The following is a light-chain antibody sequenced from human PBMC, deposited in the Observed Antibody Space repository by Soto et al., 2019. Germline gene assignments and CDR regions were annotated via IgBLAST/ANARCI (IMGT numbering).Light chain of an antibody. Sequence: VLTQSPATLSLSPGERATLSCRASQSVSSYLAWYQQKPGQAPRLLIYDASNRATGIPARFSGSGSGTDFTLTISSLEPEDFADSSSNTRIYRLSRWTF. CDR1: QSVSSY. CDR3: NTRIYRLSRWT. V-gene: IGKV3-11*01. CDR2: DAS. J-gene: IGKJ1*01.